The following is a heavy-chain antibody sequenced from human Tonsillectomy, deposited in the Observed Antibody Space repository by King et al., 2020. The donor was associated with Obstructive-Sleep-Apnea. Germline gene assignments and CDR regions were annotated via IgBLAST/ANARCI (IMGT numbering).Heavy chain of an antibody. Sequence: QLVQSGGGLVQPGGSLRLSCAASGFTFSSYAMSWVRQAPGKGLEWVSAISGSGGSTYYADSVKGRFTISRDNSKNTLYLQMNSLRAEDTAVYYCAKGPHYYDSSGYYRGYFDYWGEGTLVTVSS. CDR3: AKGPHYYDSSGYYRGYFDY. CDR1: GFTFSSYA. J-gene: IGHJ4*02. V-gene: IGHV3-23*04. D-gene: IGHD3-22*01. CDR2: ISGSGGST.